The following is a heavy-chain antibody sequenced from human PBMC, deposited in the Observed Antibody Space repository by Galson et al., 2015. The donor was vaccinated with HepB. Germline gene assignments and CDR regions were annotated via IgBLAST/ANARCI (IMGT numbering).Heavy chain of an antibody. V-gene: IGHV3-9*01. CDR2: ISWNSGSI. D-gene: IGHD4-17*01. J-gene: IGHJ2*01. CDR3: AKDRVYGDDLLSNWYFDL. Sequence: SLRLSCAASGFTFDDYAMHWVRQAPGKGLEWVSGISWNSGSIGYADSVKGRFTISRDNAKNSLYLQMISLRAEDTALYYCAKDRVYGDDLLSNWYFDLWGRGTLVTVSS. CDR1: GFTFDDYA.